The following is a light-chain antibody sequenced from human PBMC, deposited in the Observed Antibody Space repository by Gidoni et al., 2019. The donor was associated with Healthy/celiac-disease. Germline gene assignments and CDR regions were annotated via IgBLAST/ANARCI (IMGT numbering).Light chain of an antibody. CDR3: QQRSSSPLT. CDR2: DAS. J-gene: IGKJ4*01. Sequence: PATLSVSLGERATLSCRASQSVSSYLAWYQQKPGQAPRLLIYDASNWATGIPARFSGSGSGTDFTLTISSLEPEDFAVYYCQQRSSSPLTFGGGTKVEIK. CDR1: QSVSSY. V-gene: IGKV3-11*01.